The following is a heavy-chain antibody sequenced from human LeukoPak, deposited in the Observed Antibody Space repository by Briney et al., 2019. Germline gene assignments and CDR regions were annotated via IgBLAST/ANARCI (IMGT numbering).Heavy chain of an antibody. D-gene: IGHD3-10*01. CDR2: ISAYNGNT. V-gene: IGHV1-18*01. Sequence: ASVKVSCKASGYTFTSYGISWVRQAPGQGLEWMGWISAYNGNTNYAQKLQGRVTMTTDTSTSTAYMEPRSLRSDDTAVYYCARDAGSGSYSRPNDYWGQGTLVTVSS. CDR3: ARDAGSGSYSRPNDY. CDR1: GYTFTSYG. J-gene: IGHJ4*02.